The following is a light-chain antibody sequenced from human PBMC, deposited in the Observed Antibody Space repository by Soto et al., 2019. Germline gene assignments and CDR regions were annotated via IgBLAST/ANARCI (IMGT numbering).Light chain of an antibody. CDR3: QQYESSPPT. CDR2: GAF. CDR1: QSLNRNY. J-gene: IGKJ1*01. Sequence: EVVLTQSPGTLSLSPGERATLSCRASQSLNRNYLAWYQRKPGQPPRLLMYGAFNRATDIPARFSGSVSGTDFTRTITRLEPEDFAVYYCQQYESSPPTFGQGTKVEF. V-gene: IGKV3-20*01.